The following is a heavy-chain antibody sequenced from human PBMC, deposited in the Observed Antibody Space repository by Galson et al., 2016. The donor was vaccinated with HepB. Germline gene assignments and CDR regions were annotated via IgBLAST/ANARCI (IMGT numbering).Heavy chain of an antibody. V-gene: IGHV4-39*07. Sequence: LSLTCTVSGDSISSSSYYWGWVRQPPGEGLEWIGSIHYRGTPYYNPSLKSRLSMSVDTSKNQFSLKLSALTAADTAVYYCARDKFYGSGSYFYWGQGTLVTVSS. CDR3: ARDKFYGSGSYFY. D-gene: IGHD3-10*01. J-gene: IGHJ4*02. CDR2: IHYRGTP. CDR1: GDSISSSSYY.